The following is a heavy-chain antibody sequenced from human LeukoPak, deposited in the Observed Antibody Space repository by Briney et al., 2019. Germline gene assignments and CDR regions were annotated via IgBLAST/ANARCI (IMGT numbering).Heavy chain of an antibody. CDR3: ARGRXRSSGWSFDY. J-gene: IGHJ4*02. V-gene: IGHV4-34*01. CDR1: GGSFSGYY. Sequence: PSETLSLTCAVYGGSFSGYYWSWIRQPPGKGLEWIGEINHSGTTNYNPSLKSRVTISGATSKNQFSLNMSSLTAAATPVYYCARGRXRSSGWSFDYWGQGTLVTVSS. D-gene: IGHD6-19*01. CDR2: INHSGTT.